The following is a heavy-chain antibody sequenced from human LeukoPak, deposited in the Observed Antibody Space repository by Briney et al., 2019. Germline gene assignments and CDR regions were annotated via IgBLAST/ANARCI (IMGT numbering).Heavy chain of an antibody. CDR2: INHSGST. D-gene: IGHD3-3*01. CDR1: GGSISSYY. Sequence: PSETLSLTCTVSGGSISSYYWSWIRQPPGKGLEWIGEINHSGSTNYNPSLKSRVTISVDTSKNQFSLKLSSVTAADTAVYYCARSPFWSGSRWDYWGQGTLVTVSS. CDR3: ARSPFWSGSRWDY. J-gene: IGHJ4*02. V-gene: IGHV4-34*01.